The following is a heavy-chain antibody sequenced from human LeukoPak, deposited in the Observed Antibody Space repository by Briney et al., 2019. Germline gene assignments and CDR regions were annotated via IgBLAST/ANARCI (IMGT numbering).Heavy chain of an antibody. CDR2: INHSGST. Sequence: PSETLSLTCTVSGGSISTSIFYWSWIRQPPGKGLEWIGAINHSGSTNYNPSLKSRVTISVDTSKYQFSLNLSSMTAADTAVYYCARSYTAAGTPFDYWGQGTLVTVSS. J-gene: IGHJ4*02. V-gene: IGHV4-39*07. D-gene: IGHD6-13*01. CDR3: ARSYTAAGTPFDY. CDR1: GGSISTSIFY.